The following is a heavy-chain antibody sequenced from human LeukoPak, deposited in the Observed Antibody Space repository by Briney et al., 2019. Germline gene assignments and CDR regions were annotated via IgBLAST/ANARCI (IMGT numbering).Heavy chain of an antibody. CDR3: ARGFGYDILSLP. V-gene: IGHV1-3*01. D-gene: IGHD3-9*01. J-gene: IGHJ5*02. CDR2: INAGNGNT. Sequence: ASVKVSCKASGYTFTSYAMHWVRQAPGQRLEWMGWINAGNGNTKYSQKFQGRVTITRDTSASTAYMELSSLRSEDTAVYYCARGFGYDILSLPWGQGTLVTVSS. CDR1: GYTFTSYA.